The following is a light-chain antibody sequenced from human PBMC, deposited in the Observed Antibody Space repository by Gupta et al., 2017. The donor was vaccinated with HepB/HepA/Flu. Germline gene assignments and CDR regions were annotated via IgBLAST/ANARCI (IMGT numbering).Light chain of an antibody. J-gene: IGKJ5*01. Sequence: DIVMTQSQDSLAVSLGERATINCKSSQSVLYSSNNKNYLAWYQQKPGQPPKLLIYWASTRESGVPDRFSGSGSGTDFTLTISSLQAEDVAVYYCQQYNSTPLTFGQGTRLEIK. CDR1: QSVLYSSNNKNY. V-gene: IGKV4-1*01. CDR2: WAS. CDR3: QQYNSTPLT.